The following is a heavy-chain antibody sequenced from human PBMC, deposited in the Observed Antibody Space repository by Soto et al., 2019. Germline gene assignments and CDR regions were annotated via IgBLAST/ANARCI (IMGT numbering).Heavy chain of an antibody. CDR2: VDRTGSPL. D-gene: IGHD3-16*01. Sequence: PGGSLRLSCAASGFTFSDYYMCWVRQAPGKGLEWISFVDRTGSPLFYADSVKGRFTISRDNAKNSLFLQMNSLRVEDTAVYSCTRGGSLYDRTNGDYWGPGTQVTVSS. J-gene: IGHJ4*02. V-gene: IGHV3-11*01. CDR1: GFTFSDYY. CDR3: TRGGSLYDRTNGDY.